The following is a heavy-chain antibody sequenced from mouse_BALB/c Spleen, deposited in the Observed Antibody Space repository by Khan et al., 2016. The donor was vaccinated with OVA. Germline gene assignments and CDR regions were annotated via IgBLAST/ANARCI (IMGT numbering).Heavy chain of an antibody. CDR2: LWGDGNT. D-gene: IGHD1-1*01. J-gene: IGHJ4*01. CDR1: GFSLTSYG. CDR3: AKFTPDYYSMDY. Sequence: QVQLKESGPGLVAPSQSLSITCTVSGFSLTSYGVNWVRQPPGQGLEWLGVLWGDGNTNYHSALISRLIISKDNSKIQVFLKLNSLQTDDTATYYCAKFTPDYYSMDYWGQGTSVTVSS. V-gene: IGHV2-3*01.